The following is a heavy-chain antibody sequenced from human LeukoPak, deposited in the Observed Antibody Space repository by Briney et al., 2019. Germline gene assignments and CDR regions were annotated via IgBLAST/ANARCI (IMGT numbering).Heavy chain of an antibody. J-gene: IGHJ4*02. Sequence: ASVKVSCKASGYTFTSYGISWVRQAPGQGLEWMGWISAYNGNTNYAQKLQGRVTMTTDPSTSTAYMELRSLRSDDTAVYYCARDDHGRWLVPGLYDYWGQGTLVTVSS. V-gene: IGHV1-18*01. CDR1: GYTFTSYG. CDR2: ISAYNGNT. CDR3: ARDDHGRWLVPGLYDY. D-gene: IGHD6-19*01.